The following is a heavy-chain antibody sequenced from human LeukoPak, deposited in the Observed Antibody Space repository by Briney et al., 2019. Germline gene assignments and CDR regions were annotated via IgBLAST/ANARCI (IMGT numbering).Heavy chain of an antibody. J-gene: IGHJ4*02. D-gene: IGHD6-19*01. V-gene: IGHV3-23*01. Sequence: GESMRLSCAASGFAFSSLDMGWVRQAPRKGLEWVSAISAGGDRTYYADSVKGRCIISRDNSKNTLYLQMNSLRAEDTAIYYCAKLPDIVVTGVFDCWGQGTLVT. CDR2: ISAGGDRT. CDR1: GFAFSSLD. CDR3: AKLPDIVVTGVFDC.